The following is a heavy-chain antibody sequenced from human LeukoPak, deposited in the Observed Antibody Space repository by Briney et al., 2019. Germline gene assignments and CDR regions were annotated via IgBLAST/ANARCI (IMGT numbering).Heavy chain of an antibody. CDR3: ARDHDAVGTTIDH. CDR2: INIDGTIT. V-gene: IGHV3-74*03. CDR1: GFTFNRYW. Sequence: GGSLRLSCAASGFTFNRYWMHWVRQVPGEGLVWVSHINIDGTITTYADSVKGRFTISRDNAKNMLYLQMNSLRDEDTAVYFCARDHDAVGTTIDHWGQGTLVTVSS. J-gene: IGHJ4*02. D-gene: IGHD1-14*01.